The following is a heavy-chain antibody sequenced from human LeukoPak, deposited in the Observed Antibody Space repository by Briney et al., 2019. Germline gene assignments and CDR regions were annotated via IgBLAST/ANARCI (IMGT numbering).Heavy chain of an antibody. J-gene: IGHJ3*02. CDR1: GHSFSNYG. Sequence: ASVKVSCKASGHSFSNYGINWVRQAPGHGLEWMGGISGYNGDTNYAQNFQGRVTMTTDTSTSTAFMELRSLRSDDTAVYYCARGPFLGYCSSTSCPDAFDIWGQGTMVTVSS. CDR3: ARGPFLGYCSSTSCPDAFDI. CDR2: ISGYNGDT. D-gene: IGHD2-2*01. V-gene: IGHV1-18*04.